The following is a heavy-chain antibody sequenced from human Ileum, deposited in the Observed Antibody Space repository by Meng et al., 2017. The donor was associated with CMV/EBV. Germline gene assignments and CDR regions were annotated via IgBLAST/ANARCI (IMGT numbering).Heavy chain of an antibody. Sequence: GESLKISCTVSGFTFGDYAMTWARQAPGKAPEWVGFIRAKAYGGTTEYATSVKGRFTISRDNAKNSLYLQMNSLRAEDTAVYYCARDSITAEGYYYDSSGFWGQGTLVTVSS. CDR3: ARDSITAEGYYYDSSGF. D-gene: IGHD3-22*01. J-gene: IGHJ4*02. V-gene: IGHV3-49*04. CDR1: GFTFGDYA. CDR2: IRAKAYGGTT.